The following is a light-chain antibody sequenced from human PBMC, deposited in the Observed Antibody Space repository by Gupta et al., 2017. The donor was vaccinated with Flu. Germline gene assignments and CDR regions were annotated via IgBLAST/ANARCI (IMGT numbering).Light chain of an antibody. Sequence: GESGTITCRASQSITSYLAWFQQKPGQAPRLLIYDAAKRATGVPGRFSGSGAGTEFTLTITSLEPEDFAIYYCQPRYKRSLTFGGGTKV. V-gene: IGKV3D-11*02. CDR2: DAA. CDR3: QPRYKRSLT. J-gene: IGKJ4*02. CDR1: QSITSY.